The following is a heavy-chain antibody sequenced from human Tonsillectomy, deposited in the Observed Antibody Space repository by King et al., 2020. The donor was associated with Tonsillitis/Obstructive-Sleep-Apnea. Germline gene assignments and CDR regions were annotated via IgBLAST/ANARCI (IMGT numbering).Heavy chain of an antibody. D-gene: IGHD2-15*01. Sequence: VQLVESGGGLVQPGGSLRLSCAASGFTFSSYAMSWVRQAPGKGLEWVSAISGSGGSTYYADSVKGRFTISRDNSKNTLYLQMNSLRAEDTAVYYCALPAVCSGVSFYGIFASWGQGALVSVSS. V-gene: IGHV3-23*04. CDR3: ALPAVCSGVSFYGIFAS. CDR2: ISGSGGST. J-gene: IGHJ4*02. CDR1: GFTFSSYA.